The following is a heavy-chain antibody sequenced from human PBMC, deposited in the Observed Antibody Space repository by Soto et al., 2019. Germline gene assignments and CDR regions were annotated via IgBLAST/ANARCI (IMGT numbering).Heavy chain of an antibody. CDR3: ARVLLHYYGSGSYYNGGYYYYGMDV. CDR2: IIPIFGTA. D-gene: IGHD3-10*01. Sequence: SVKFSCKASGGTFSSYAISWVRQAPGQGLEWMGGIIPIFGTANYAQKFQGRVTITADESTSTAYMELSSLRSEDTAVYYCARVLLHYYGSGSYYNGGYYYYGMDVWGQGTTVTVSS. J-gene: IGHJ6*02. CDR1: GGTFSSYA. V-gene: IGHV1-69*13.